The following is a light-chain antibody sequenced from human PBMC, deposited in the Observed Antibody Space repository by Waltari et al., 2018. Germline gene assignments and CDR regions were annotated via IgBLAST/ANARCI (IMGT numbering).Light chain of an antibody. CDR2: DAS. V-gene: IGKV1-33*01. CDR3: QHFDNRPWT. Sequence: DLQMTQSPSSLSAPVGERVTITCQASQYITNYLNWYQPNTGKAPKLLMYDASNLETGVPSRFSGSGSGTDFTFTISSLQPEDIAAYYCQHFDNRPWTFGQGTKVEIK. CDR1: QYITNY. J-gene: IGKJ1*01.